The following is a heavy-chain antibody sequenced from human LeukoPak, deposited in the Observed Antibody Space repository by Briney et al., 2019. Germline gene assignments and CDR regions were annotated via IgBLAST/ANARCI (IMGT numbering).Heavy chain of an antibody. CDR1: GFTFSSYA. J-gene: IGHJ6*04. V-gene: IGHV3-23*01. CDR2: ISGSGGST. Sequence: PGGSLRLSCAASGFTFSSYAMSWVRQAPGKGLEWVSAISGSGGSTYYADSVKGRFTISRDNSKNTLYPQMNSLRAEDTAVYYCAKDHGSGSPGYYYYGMDVWGKGTTVTVSS. CDR3: AKDHGSGSPGYYYYGMDV. D-gene: IGHD3-10*01.